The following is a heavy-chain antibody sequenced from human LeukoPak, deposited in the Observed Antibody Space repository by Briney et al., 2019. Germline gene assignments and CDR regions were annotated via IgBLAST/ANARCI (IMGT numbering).Heavy chain of an antibody. D-gene: IGHD6-13*01. CDR1: GFTFSSYG. J-gene: IGHJ5*02. CDR3: ARDYSSWSPGSVDP. CDR2: IWYDGSNK. V-gene: IGHV3-33*01. Sequence: GRSLRLSCAASGFTFSSYGMHWARQAPGKGLEWVAVIWYDGSNKYYADSVKGRFTISRGNSKNTLYLQMNSLRAEDTAVYYCARDYSSWSPGSVDPWGQGTLVTVSS.